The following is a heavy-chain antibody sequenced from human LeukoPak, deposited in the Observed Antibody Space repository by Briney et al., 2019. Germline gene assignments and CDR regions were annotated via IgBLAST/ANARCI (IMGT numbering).Heavy chain of an antibody. J-gene: IGHJ4*02. Sequence: SETLSLTCAVYGGSFSGYYWSWIRQPPGKGLEWIGYIYYSGSTNYNPSLKSRVTISVDTSKNQFSLKLSSVTAADTAVYYCASHSGSYFLFDYWGQGTLVTVSS. CDR1: GGSFSGYY. CDR2: IYYSGST. D-gene: IGHD1-26*01. V-gene: IGHV4-59*08. CDR3: ASHSGSYFLFDY.